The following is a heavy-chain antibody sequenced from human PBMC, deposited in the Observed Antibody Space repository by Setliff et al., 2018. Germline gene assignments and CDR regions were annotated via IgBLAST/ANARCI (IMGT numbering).Heavy chain of an antibody. Sequence: GASVKVSCKASGYTFSSYDINWVRQATGQGLEWMGWMNPNSGNTAYAQKFQGRVTMTRNSSISTAYMELSTLRSEDTAVYYCARAGYDSSGYYYEGGTYWGQGTLVTVPQ. CDR3: ARAGYDSSGYYYEGGTY. V-gene: IGHV1-8*01. J-gene: IGHJ4*02. D-gene: IGHD3-22*01. CDR1: GYTFSSYD. CDR2: MNPNSGNT.